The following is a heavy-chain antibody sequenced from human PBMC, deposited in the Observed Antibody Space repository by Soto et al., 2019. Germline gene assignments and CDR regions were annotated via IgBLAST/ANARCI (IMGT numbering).Heavy chain of an antibody. CDR1: GGSFSGYY. CDR2: INHSGST. J-gene: IGHJ4*02. CDR3: ARRTPTAGLFDY. Sequence: SETLSLTCAVYGGSFSGYYWSWIRQPPGKGLEWIGEINHSGSTNYNPSLKSRVTISVDTSKNQFSLKLSSVSAPDTAVYYCARRTPTAGLFDYWGQGALVSVSS. D-gene: IGHD6-13*01. V-gene: IGHV4-34*01.